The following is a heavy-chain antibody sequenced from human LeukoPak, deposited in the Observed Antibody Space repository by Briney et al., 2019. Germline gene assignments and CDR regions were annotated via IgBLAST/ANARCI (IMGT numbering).Heavy chain of an antibody. D-gene: IGHD3-10*01. V-gene: IGHV3-7*03. CDR3: AREAYGSGSYWSPNWFDP. Sequence: GGSLRLSCAASGFTFSSYWMSWVRQAPGKGLEGVANIKQDGSEKYYVDSVKGRFTISRDNAKNSLYLQMNSLRAEDTAVYYCAREAYGSGSYWSPNWFDPWGQGTLVTVSS. CDR1: GFTFSSYW. CDR2: IKQDGSEK. J-gene: IGHJ5*02.